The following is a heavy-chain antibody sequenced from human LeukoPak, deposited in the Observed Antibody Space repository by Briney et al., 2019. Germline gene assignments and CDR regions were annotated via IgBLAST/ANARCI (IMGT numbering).Heavy chain of an antibody. D-gene: IGHD6-19*01. CDR2: IRSKAYGGTT. CDR3: TRRYSSGRYYFDY. V-gene: IGHV3-49*03. Sequence: GGSLRLSCTASGFTFGDYAMTWFRQAPGKGLEWVGFIRSKAYGGTTEYAASVKGRFTISRDDSKSIAYLQMNSLNTEDTGFYYCTRRYSSGRYYFDYWGQGTLVTVSS. J-gene: IGHJ4*02. CDR1: GFTFGDYA.